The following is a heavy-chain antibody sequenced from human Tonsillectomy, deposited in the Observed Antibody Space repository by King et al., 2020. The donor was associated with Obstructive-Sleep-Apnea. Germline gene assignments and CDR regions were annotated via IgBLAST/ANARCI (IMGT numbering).Heavy chain of an antibody. CDR3: ARGQRVGATDYYYGMDV. V-gene: IGHV4-34*01. Sequence: VQLQQWGAGLLKPSETLSLTCAVYGGSFRGYYWGWIRQPPGKGLEWIGEINHSGSTDYNPSLKSRFTISGDTAKNQFSLRLTSVTAADTAVYYCARGQRVGATDYYYGMDVWGQGTTVTVSS. CDR2: INHSGST. D-gene: IGHD2-15*01. CDR1: GGSFRGYY. J-gene: IGHJ6*02.